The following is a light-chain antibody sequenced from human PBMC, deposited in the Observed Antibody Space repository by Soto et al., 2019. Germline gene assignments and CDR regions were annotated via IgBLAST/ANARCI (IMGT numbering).Light chain of an antibody. CDR1: SSDVGRYNY. CDR2: DVS. Sequence: QSVLAQPASVSGSRGQSITISCTGTSSDVGRYNYVSWFQQHPGKVPKLIIYDVSNWPSGVSDRFSGSKSGNTASLTISGLQPVDVADYYCSSFTSFTTLIFLSGPKVTVL. V-gene: IGLV2-14*03. J-gene: IGLJ1*01. CDR3: SSFTSFTTLI.